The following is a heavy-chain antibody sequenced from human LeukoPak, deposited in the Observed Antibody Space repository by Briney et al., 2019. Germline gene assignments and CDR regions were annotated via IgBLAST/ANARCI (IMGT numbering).Heavy chain of an antibody. Sequence: GGSLRLSCVASGFTFSASYMTWVRQPPGEGLEWLSYISENSGDTNYADSVKGRFTISRDHARSSLSLQMHSLTTDDTAVYYCARSRRDSAWYIDDYWGQGTLVTVSS. CDR2: ISENSGDT. J-gene: IGHJ4*02. CDR1: GFTFSASY. CDR3: ARSRRDSAWYIDDY. D-gene: IGHD6-13*01. V-gene: IGHV3-11*06.